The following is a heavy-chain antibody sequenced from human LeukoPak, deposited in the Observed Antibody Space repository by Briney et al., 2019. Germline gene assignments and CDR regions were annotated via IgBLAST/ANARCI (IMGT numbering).Heavy chain of an antibody. J-gene: IGHJ4*02. V-gene: IGHV4-38-2*01. Sequence: SETLSLTCAVSGYSISSGYYWGWIRQPPGKGLEWIGSIYHSGSTYYNPSLKSRVTISVDTSKNQFSLKLSSVTAADTAAYYCARRGKAQDIVVVPAVYYFDYWGQGTLVTVSS. CDR1: GYSISSGYY. CDR2: IYHSGST. CDR3: ARRGKAQDIVVVPAVYYFDY. D-gene: IGHD2-2*01.